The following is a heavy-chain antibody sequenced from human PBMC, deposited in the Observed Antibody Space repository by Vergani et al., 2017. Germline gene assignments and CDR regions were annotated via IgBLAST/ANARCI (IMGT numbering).Heavy chain of an antibody. J-gene: IGHJ4*02. Sequence: EVQLLESGGGLVQPGGSLRLSCAASGFTFSNAWMSWVRQAPGKGLEWVGRIKSKTDGGTTDYAAPVKGRFTISRDDSKNTLYLQMNSLKTEDTAVYYCTTDDSYCGCDCXFDYWGQGTLVTVSS. CDR3: TTDDSYCGCDCXFDY. CDR1: GFTFSNAW. V-gene: IGHV3-15*01. CDR2: IKSKTDGGTT. D-gene: IGHD2-21*02.